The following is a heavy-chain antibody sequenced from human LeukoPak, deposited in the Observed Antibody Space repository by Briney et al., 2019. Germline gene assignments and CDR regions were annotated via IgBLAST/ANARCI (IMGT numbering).Heavy chain of an antibody. CDR3: ARDGYDFWSGYYYYYYGMDV. V-gene: IGHV3-21*01. CDR1: GFTFSSYS. CDR2: ISSSSYI. J-gene: IGHJ6*02. D-gene: IGHD3-3*01. Sequence: GGSLRLSCAASGFTFSSYSMNWVRQAPGKGLEWVSSISSSSYIYYADSVKGRFTISRDNAKNSLYLQMNSLRAEDTAVYYCARDGYDFWSGYYYYYYGMDVWGQGTTVTVSS.